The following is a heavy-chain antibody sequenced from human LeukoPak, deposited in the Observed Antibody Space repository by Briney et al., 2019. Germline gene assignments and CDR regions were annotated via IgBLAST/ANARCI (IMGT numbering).Heavy chain of an antibody. CDR3: ASTPLVGVDAFDI. V-gene: IGHV4-59*08. D-gene: IGHD1-26*01. J-gene: IGHJ3*02. CDR1: GGSISSYY. CDR2: IYYSGST. Sequence: SETLSLTWTVAGGSISSYYWSWIRQPPGKGLEWIGYIYYSGSTNYNPSLKSRVTISVDTSKNQFSLKLSSVTAADTAVYYCASTPLVGVDAFDIWGQGTMVTVSS.